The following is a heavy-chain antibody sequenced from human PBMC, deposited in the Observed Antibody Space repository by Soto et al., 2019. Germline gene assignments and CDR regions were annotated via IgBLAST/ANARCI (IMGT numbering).Heavy chain of an antibody. J-gene: IGHJ4*02. Sequence: GGSLRLSCAASGFTFSSYAMHWVRQAPGKGLEWVAVISYDGSNKYYADSVKGRFTISRDNSKNTLYLQMNSLRAEDTAVYYCARADTYYYGSGSCDYWGQGTLVTVSS. V-gene: IGHV3-30-3*01. D-gene: IGHD3-10*01. CDR1: GFTFSSYA. CDR3: ARADTYYYGSGSCDY. CDR2: ISYDGSNK.